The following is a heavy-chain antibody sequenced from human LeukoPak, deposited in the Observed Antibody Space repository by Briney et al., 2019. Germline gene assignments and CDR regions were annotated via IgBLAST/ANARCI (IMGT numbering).Heavy chain of an antibody. CDR1: GGSFSGYY. V-gene: IGHV4-34*01. CDR3: ARPGGWYRYYFDY. Sequence: PSETLSLTCAVYGGSFSGYYWSWIRQPPGKGLEWNGEINHSGSTNYNPSLKSRVTISVDTSKNQFSLKLSSVTAADTAVYYCARPGGWYRYYFDYWGQGTLVTVSS. D-gene: IGHD6-19*01. J-gene: IGHJ4*02. CDR2: INHSGST.